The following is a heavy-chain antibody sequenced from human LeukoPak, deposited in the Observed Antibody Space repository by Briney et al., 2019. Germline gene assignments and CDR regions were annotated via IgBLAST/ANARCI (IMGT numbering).Heavy chain of an antibody. D-gene: IGHD4-17*01. J-gene: IGHJ6*02. CDR3: AKEAVNYYYYYYGMDV. CDR2: ISGSGGST. CDR1: GFTFSSYA. V-gene: IGHV3-23*01. Sequence: GGSLRLSCAASGFTFSSYATSWVRQAPGKGLEWVSAISGSGGSTYYADSVKGRFTISRDNSKNTLYLQMNSLRAEDTAVYYCAKEAVNYYYYYYGMDVWGQGTTVTVSS.